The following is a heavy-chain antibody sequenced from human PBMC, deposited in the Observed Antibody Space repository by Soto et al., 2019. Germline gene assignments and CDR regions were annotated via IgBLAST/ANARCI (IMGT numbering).Heavy chain of an antibody. J-gene: IGHJ4*02. CDR1: GYTFTSYA. CDR2: INAGNGNT. D-gene: IGHD3-22*01. Sequence: ASVKVSCKASGYTFTSYAMHWVRQAPGQRLEWMGWINAGNGNTKYSQKFQGRVTTTRDTSASTAYMELSSLRSEDTAVYYCARVGSVPDSSGYYYYFDYWGQGTLVTVSS. CDR3: ARVGSVPDSSGYYYYFDY. V-gene: IGHV1-3*01.